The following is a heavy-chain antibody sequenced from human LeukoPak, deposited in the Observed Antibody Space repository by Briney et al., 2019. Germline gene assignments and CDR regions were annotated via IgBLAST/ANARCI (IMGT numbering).Heavy chain of an antibody. J-gene: IGHJ4*02. V-gene: IGHV3-23*01. CDR1: GFTFTNYG. D-gene: IGHD5-12*01. Sequence: GGSLRLSCAASGFTFTNYGMSRVRQAPGKGLEWVSAISRSGGNTYYADSVKGRFTISRDNSKNTLYLQMNSLRAEDTAIYYCAKEQSSYDYQIYYFDCWGQGTLVTVSS. CDR3: AKEQSSYDYQIYYFDC. CDR2: ISRSGGNT.